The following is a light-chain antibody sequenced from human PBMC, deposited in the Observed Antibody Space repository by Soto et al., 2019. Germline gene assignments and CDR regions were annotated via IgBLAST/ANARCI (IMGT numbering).Light chain of an antibody. CDR3: QQSYSTPGT. J-gene: IGKJ1*01. CDR1: QSISSY. Sequence: DIQMAQSPSSPSASVGDRVTIPCRASQSISSYLNWYQQKPGKAPKLLIYAASSLQSGVPSRFSGSGSGTDFTLTISSLQPEDFATYYCQQSYSTPGTFGQGTKVDIK. CDR2: AAS. V-gene: IGKV1-39*01.